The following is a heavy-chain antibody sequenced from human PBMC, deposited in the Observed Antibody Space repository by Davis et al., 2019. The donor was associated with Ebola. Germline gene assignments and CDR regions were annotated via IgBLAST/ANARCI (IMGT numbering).Heavy chain of an antibody. Sequence: ASVKVSCKASGYTFTSYNINWVRQATGQGLEWMGWMNPNSGNTGYAQKFQGRVTMTRNTSISTAYMELSSLRSEDTAVYYCARGGILWFGELMYYYYGMDVWGKGTTVTVSS. J-gene: IGHJ6*04. CDR2: MNPNSGNT. CDR1: GYTFTSYN. CDR3: ARGGILWFGELMYYYYGMDV. D-gene: IGHD3-10*01. V-gene: IGHV1-8*01.